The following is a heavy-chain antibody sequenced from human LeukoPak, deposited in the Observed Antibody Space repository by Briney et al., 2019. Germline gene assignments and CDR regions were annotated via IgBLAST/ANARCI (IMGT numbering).Heavy chain of an antibody. CDR3: ARAAPSIVGATASDY. CDR2: ISAYNGNT. J-gene: IGHJ4*02. D-gene: IGHD1-26*01. CDR1: GYTFTSYG. V-gene: IGHV1-18*01. Sequence: ASVKVSCKASGYTFTSYGISWVRQAPGQGLEWMGWISAYNGNTNYAQKLQGRVTMTTDTSASTAYMELRSLRSDDTAVYYCARAAPSIVGATASDYWGQGTLVTVSS.